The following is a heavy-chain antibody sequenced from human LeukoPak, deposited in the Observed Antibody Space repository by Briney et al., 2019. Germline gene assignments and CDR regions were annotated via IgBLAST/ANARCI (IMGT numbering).Heavy chain of an antibody. CDR3: AKALYDSSGYYLVPFDY. CDR2: ISSSSSTI. Sequence: GGSLRLSCAASGFTFSSYSMNWVRQAPGKGLEWVSYISSSSSTIYYADSVKGRFTISRDNAKNSLYLQMNSLRAEDTALYYCAKALYDSSGYYLVPFDYWGLGTLVTVSS. CDR1: GFTFSSYS. V-gene: IGHV3-48*01. J-gene: IGHJ4*02. D-gene: IGHD3-22*01.